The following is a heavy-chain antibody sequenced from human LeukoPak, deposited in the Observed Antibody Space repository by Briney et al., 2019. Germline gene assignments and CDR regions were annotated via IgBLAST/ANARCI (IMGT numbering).Heavy chain of an antibody. CDR2: ISSSSSYI. CDR1: GFTFSSYS. Sequence: KAGGSLRLSCAASGFTFSSYSMNWVRQAPGKGLEWVSSISSSSSYIYYAGSVKGRFTISRDNAKNSLYLQMNSLRAEDTAVYYCARDIQLWSYFDYWGQGTLVTVSS. CDR3: ARDIQLWSYFDY. J-gene: IGHJ4*02. V-gene: IGHV3-21*01. D-gene: IGHD5-18*01.